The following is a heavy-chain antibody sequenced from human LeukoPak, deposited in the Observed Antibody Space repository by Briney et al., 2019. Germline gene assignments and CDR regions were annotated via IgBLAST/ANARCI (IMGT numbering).Heavy chain of an antibody. CDR3: ASGRWSDYLDY. J-gene: IGHJ4*02. Sequence: GGSLRLSCAGSGFTFSSYWMHWVRQAPGKGLVWVSHINSDVSSTNYADSVKGRFTISRDNAKNTLYLQMNSLRAEDMAVYYCASGRWSDYLDYWGQGTLVTVSS. CDR1: GFTFSSYW. CDR2: INSDVSST. V-gene: IGHV3-74*01. D-gene: IGHD3-3*01.